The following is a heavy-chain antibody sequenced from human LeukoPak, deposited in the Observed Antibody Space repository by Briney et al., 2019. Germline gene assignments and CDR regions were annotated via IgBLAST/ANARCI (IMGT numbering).Heavy chain of an antibody. Sequence: ASVKVSCKASGYIFTNFGISWVRQAPGQGLEWMGWISAYNGNRHYTQKFQGRVTMTTDTSTNTAYMELRSLRYDDTAVYYCAREGDYISSPFDYWGQGTLVTVSS. J-gene: IGHJ4*02. CDR3: AREGDYISSPFDY. V-gene: IGHV1-18*01. D-gene: IGHD6-13*01. CDR2: ISAYNGNR. CDR1: GYIFTNFG.